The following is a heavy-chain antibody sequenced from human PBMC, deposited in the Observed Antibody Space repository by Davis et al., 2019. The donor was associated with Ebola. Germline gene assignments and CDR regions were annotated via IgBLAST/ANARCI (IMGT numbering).Heavy chain of an antibody. D-gene: IGHD5-24*01. J-gene: IGHJ4*02. Sequence: PSETLSLTCAVYGGSFSGYYWSWIRQPPGKGLEWIGYIYYSGSTNYNPSLKSRVTISVDTSKNQFSLKLSSVTAADTAVYYCARVRLEMATTAFDYWGQGTLVTVSS. CDR3: ARVRLEMATTAFDY. V-gene: IGHV4-59*08. CDR2: IYYSGST. CDR1: GGSFSGYY.